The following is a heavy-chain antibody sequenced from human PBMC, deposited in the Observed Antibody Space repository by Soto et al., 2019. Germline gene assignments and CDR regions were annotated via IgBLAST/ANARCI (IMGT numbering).Heavy chain of an antibody. J-gene: IGHJ4*02. V-gene: IGHV1-69*01. CDR3: ARDQRYSSSGQLSFDS. CDR1: GGTFSSYA. CDR2: IIPIFGTA. D-gene: IGHD6-13*01. Sequence: QVQLVQSGAEVKTPGSSVKVSCKASGGTFSSYALSWVRQAPGQGLECMGGIIPIFGTANYAQKFQGRVTITADESTSTDYMELSSLRSEDTAVYYCARDQRYSSSGQLSFDSWGQGTLVTVSS.